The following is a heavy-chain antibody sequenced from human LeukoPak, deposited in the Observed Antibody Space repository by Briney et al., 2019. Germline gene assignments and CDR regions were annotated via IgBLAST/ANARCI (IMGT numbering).Heavy chain of an antibody. CDR2: VDPEDGET. D-gene: IGHD6-19*01. CDR1: GYTFTDYY. CDR3: ATLAVAGGQYYFDY. J-gene: IGHJ4*02. Sequence: ATVKISCKVSGYTFTDYYMHWVQRAPGKGHEWMGLVDPEDGETIYAEKFQGRVTITADTSTDTAYMELSSLRSEDTAVYYCATLAVAGGQYYFDYWGQGTLVTVSS. V-gene: IGHV1-69-2*01.